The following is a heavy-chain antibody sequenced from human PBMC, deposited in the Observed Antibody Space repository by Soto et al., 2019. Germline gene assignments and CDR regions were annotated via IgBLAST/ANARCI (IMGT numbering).Heavy chain of an antibody. V-gene: IGHV3-21*01. J-gene: IGHJ3*02. Sequence: EVQLVESGGGLVKPGGSLRLSCAASGFTFSSYSMNWVRQAPGKGLEWVSSISSSSTYIYYADSLKGRVTISRDNAKNSLYLQMNTLRVEDTAVYYCAAAPPVCSGGSCYAFDIWGQGTMVTVSS. CDR2: ISSSSTYI. CDR3: AAAPPVCSGGSCYAFDI. D-gene: IGHD2-15*01. CDR1: GFTFSSYS.